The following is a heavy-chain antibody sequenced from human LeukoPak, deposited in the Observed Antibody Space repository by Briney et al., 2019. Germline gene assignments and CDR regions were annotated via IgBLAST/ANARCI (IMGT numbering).Heavy chain of an antibody. V-gene: IGHV3-20*04. Sequence: RPGGSLRLPCAASGFTFDDYGMSWVRQAPGKGLEWVSGINWNGGSTGYADSVKGRFTISRDNAKNSLYLQMNSLRAEDTALYYCARPTIAAAGTGAFDIWGQGTMVTVSS. CDR1: GFTFDDYG. CDR3: ARPTIAAAGTGAFDI. CDR2: INWNGGST. J-gene: IGHJ3*02. D-gene: IGHD6-13*01.